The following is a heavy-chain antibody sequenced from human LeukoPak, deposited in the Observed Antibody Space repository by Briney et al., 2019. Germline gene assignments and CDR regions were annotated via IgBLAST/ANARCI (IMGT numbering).Heavy chain of an antibody. CDR3: ARDPPYYDSSGYYYDY. CDR2: ISGSSIYI. Sequence: GGSLRLSCAASGFTFSDHYMDWVRQAPGKGLEWVSSISGSSIYIYYADSVKGRFTISRDNAKNSLYLQMNSLRAEDTAVYYCARDPPYYDSSGYYYDYWGQGTLVTVSS. D-gene: IGHD3-22*01. J-gene: IGHJ4*02. V-gene: IGHV3-21*01. CDR1: GFTFSDHY.